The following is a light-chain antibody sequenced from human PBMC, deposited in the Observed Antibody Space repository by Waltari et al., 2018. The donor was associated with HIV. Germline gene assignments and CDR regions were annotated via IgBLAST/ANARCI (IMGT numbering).Light chain of an antibody. CDR2: GAS. Sequence: EIVLTQSPGTLSLSPGERATLSCRASQSVSSSYLAWYQQKSGQAPRLLIYGASSRATGIPDRFSGSGSGTEFTLTIARLEPEDFAVYYCQQSETFGQGTRVEI. CDR1: QSVSSSY. J-gene: IGKJ1*01. CDR3: QQSET. V-gene: IGKV3-20*01.